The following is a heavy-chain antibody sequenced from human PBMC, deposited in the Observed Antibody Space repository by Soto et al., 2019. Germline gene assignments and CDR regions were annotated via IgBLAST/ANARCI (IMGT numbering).Heavy chain of an antibody. CDR3: AGGIDILGMDV. CDR1: GFTVSSNY. J-gene: IGHJ6*02. CDR2: IYSGGST. Sequence: EVQLVESGGGLVQPGGSLRLSCAASGFTVSSNYMSWVRQAPGKGLEWVSVIYSGGSTYYGDSVKGRFTISRDNSKNTLNRQMNSMTAEDTAGYCWAGGIDILGMDVWCRGTTVIVS. D-gene: IGHD3-3*02. V-gene: IGHV3-66*01.